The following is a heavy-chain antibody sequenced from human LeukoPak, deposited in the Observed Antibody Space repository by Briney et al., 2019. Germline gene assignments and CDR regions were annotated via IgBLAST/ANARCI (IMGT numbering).Heavy chain of an antibody. Sequence: PGGSLRLSCAASGFTFSSYAMSWVRQAPGKGLEWVSAISGSGGSTYYADSVKGRFTISRDNAKNSLYLQMNSLRAEDTAVYYCAREAGAGGLLYHYYMDVWGKGTTVTVSS. CDR1: GFTFSSYA. CDR2: ISGSGGST. D-gene: IGHD3-10*01. J-gene: IGHJ6*03. CDR3: AREAGAGGLLYHYYMDV. V-gene: IGHV3-23*01.